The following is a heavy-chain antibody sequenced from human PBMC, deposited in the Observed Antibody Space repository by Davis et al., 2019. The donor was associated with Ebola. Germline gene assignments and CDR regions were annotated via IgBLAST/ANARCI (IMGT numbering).Heavy chain of an antibody. J-gene: IGHJ4*02. CDR2: ISSDSDYI. CDR3: AKAGGIVGATSDY. Sequence: PGGSLRLSCAASGFTFSTYSMSWVRQAPGKGLEWVSSISSDSDYIYYADSVKARFTISRDNAKNSLYLQMNSLRAEDTAVYYCAKAGGIVGATSDYWGQGTLVTVSS. D-gene: IGHD1-26*01. V-gene: IGHV3-21*04. CDR1: GFTFSTYS.